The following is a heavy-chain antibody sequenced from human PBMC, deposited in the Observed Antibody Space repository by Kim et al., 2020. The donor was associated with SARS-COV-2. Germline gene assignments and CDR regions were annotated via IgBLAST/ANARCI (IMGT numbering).Heavy chain of an antibody. CDR3: ARDGGDVLYYFDY. V-gene: IGHV3-74*01. J-gene: IGHJ4*02. D-gene: IGHD3-16*01. Sequence: EHVNGRFTTSRDPAKNTLYLQMNSRRAEDTAVYYCARDGGDVLYYFDYWGQGTLVTVSS.